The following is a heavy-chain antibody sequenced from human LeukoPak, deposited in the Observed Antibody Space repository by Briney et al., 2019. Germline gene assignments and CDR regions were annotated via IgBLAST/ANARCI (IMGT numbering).Heavy chain of an antibody. Sequence: SETLSLTCTVSGYSISSGYYWGWIRQPPGKGLEWIGSIYYSGSTYYNPSLKSRVTISVDTSKNQFSLKLSSVTAADTAVYYCARDTGGWSYYFDHWGQGTLVTVSS. CDR3: ARDTGGWSYYFDH. CDR1: GYSISSGYY. D-gene: IGHD6-19*01. J-gene: IGHJ4*02. V-gene: IGHV4-38-2*02. CDR2: IYYSGST.